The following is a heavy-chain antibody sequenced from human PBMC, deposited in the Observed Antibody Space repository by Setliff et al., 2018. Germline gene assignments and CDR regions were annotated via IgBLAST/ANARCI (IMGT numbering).Heavy chain of an antibody. CDR1: GYTFTSYG. J-gene: IGHJ6*02. CDR3: ARDVGPPDEAIWFGAYMDV. V-gene: IGHV1-18*01. D-gene: IGHD3-10*01. CDR2: ISAYSGST. Sequence: GPSVKVSCKASGYTFTSYGISWVRQAPGQGLEWMGWISAYSGSTNYAQKLQGRVTMTTDTSTSTAYMELRSLRSDDTAVYYCARDVGPPDEAIWFGAYMDVWGQGTTVTVSS.